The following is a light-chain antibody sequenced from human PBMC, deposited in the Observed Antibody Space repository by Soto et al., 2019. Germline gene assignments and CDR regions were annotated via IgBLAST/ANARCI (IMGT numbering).Light chain of an antibody. CDR3: QQYRSWPRT. CDR2: AAS. CDR1: QSVSSD. Sequence: IVMTQSPATLSVSPGERATVSCRASQSVSSDLAGYQQKPGQTPSLLIYAASTRATGIPARFSGSGSGTEFTLTISSLQSEDFAVYYCQQYRSWPRTFGQGTKVEI. J-gene: IGKJ1*01. V-gene: IGKV3-15*01.